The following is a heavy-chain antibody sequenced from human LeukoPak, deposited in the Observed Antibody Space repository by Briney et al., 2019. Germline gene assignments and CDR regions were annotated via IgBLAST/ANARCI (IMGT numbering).Heavy chain of an antibody. V-gene: IGHV3-23*01. D-gene: IGHD4-17*01. CDR2: LSGSGGST. CDR3: AKDHNDYGVLLYYMDV. CDR1: GFTFSNYG. J-gene: IGHJ6*03. Sequence: GGTLRLSCAASGFTFSNYGMNWVRQAPGRGLEWVSALSGSGGSTYYADSVKGRFTISRDNSKNTLYLQMKSLRAEDTAVYYCAKDHNDYGVLLYYMDVWGKGTTVTVSS.